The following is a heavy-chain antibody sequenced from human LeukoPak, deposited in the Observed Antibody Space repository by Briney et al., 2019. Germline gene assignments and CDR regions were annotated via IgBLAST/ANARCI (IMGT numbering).Heavy chain of an antibody. CDR2: IYHSGST. CDR1: GYSISSGYY. V-gene: IGHV4-38-2*01. J-gene: IGHJ5*02. Sequence: PSETLSLTCAVSGYSISSGYYWGWIRQPPGKGLEWIGSIYHSGSTYYNPSLKSRVTISVDTSKNQCSLKLRSVTAADTAVYYCARVWFGESYPFDPWGPGTLVTVSS. CDR3: ARVWFGESYPFDP. D-gene: IGHD3-10*01.